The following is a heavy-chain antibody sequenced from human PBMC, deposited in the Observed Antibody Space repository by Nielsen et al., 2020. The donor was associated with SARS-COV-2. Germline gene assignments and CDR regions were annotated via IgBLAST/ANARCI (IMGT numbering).Heavy chain of an antibody. CDR1: GYSLTEIS. CDR2: FDPEDGEI. CDR3: ATSDFTIIPLF. J-gene: IGHJ6*02. Sequence: ASVKVSCKVSGYSLTEISMHWVRQAPGKGLEWMGSFDPEDGEIIYAQKFEGRVTMTEDTSTDTAYMELRSLRSEDTAVYHCATSDFTIIPLFWGQGTAVTVSS. V-gene: IGHV1-24*01. D-gene: IGHD3-3*01.